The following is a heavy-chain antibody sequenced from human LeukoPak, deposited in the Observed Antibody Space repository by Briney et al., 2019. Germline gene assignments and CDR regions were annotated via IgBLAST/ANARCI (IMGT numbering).Heavy chain of an antibody. V-gene: IGHV3-30*04. CDR2: ISYDGRNK. Sequence: GGSLRLSCAASGFTFSSYAMHWVRQAPGKGLEWVAVISYDGRNKYYADSVKGRSTISRDNSKNTLYLQMNSLRGEDTAVYYCARETDGMDVWGQGTTVTVSS. J-gene: IGHJ6*02. CDR1: GFTFSSYA. CDR3: ARETDGMDV.